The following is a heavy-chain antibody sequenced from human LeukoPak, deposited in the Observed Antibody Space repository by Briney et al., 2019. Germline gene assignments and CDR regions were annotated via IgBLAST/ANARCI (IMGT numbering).Heavy chain of an antibody. Sequence: SETLSLTCTVSGGSVSSGSYYWNWVRQPPGKGLEWIGYIYYSGSTNYNPSLKSRVTISVDTSKNQFSLKLSSVTAADTAVYYCARASITMIVLLDWFDPWGQGTLVTVSS. CDR3: ARASITMIVLLDWFDP. J-gene: IGHJ5*02. V-gene: IGHV4-61*01. CDR2: IYYSGST. D-gene: IGHD3-22*01. CDR1: GGSVSSGSYY.